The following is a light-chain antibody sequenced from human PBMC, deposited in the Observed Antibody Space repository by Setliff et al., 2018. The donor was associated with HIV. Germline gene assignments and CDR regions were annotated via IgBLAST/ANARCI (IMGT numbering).Light chain of an antibody. CDR3: SSYRRTSTWV. V-gene: IGLV2-14*01. CDR2: EVS. Sequence: QSALTQPASVSGSPGQSITISCTGTSSDVGGYNYVSWYQQHPGEAPRLIIYEVSNRPSGVSNRFSGSKSGNTASLTISGLQAEDEGYYYCSSYRRTSTWVFGGGTKVTVL. J-gene: IGLJ3*02. CDR1: SSDVGGYNY.